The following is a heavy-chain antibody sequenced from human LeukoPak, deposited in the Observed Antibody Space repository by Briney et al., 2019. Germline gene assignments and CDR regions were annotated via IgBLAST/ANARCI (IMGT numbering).Heavy chain of an antibody. D-gene: IGHD5-12*01. V-gene: IGHV3-23*01. J-gene: IGHJ4*02. CDR3: AKDEIVATNHDY. Sequence: GGSLRLSCAASGFTFSSYAMSWVRQAPGKGLEWVSAISGSGGSTYYADSVKGRFTISRDNSKNTLYLQMNGLRAEDTAVYYCAKDEIVATNHDYWGQGTLVTVSS. CDR1: GFTFSSYA. CDR2: ISGSGGST.